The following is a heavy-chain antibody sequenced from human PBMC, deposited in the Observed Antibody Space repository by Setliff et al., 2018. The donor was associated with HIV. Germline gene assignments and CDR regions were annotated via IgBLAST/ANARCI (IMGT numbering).Heavy chain of an antibody. CDR1: GGSFSGYY. V-gene: IGHV4-34*01. D-gene: IGHD3-22*01. CDR3: ARHGVDDTSANYFRFGVHDH. Sequence: PSETLSLTCAVYGGSFSGYYWGWIRQPPGKGLEWIGNVCYSRSSDYNPSLKSRVTISVDTSKNQFSLKLSSVTAADTAVYYCARHGVDDTSANYFRFGVHDHWGQGTLVTVSS. J-gene: IGHJ4*02. CDR2: VCYSRSS.